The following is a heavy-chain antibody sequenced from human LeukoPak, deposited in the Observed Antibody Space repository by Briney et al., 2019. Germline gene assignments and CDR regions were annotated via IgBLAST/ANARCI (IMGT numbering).Heavy chain of an antibody. CDR1: GFTFDDYA. J-gene: IGHJ4*02. D-gene: IGHD4/OR15-4a*01. V-gene: IGHV3-9*01. CDR3: AKASRAFMTIDFDY. CDR2: ISWNSGSI. Sequence: GGSLRLSCAASGFTFDDYAMHWVRQAPGKGLEWVSGISWNSGSIGYADSVKGRFTISRDNAKNSLYLQMNSLRAEDTALYYCAKASRAFMTIDFDYWGQGTLVTVSS.